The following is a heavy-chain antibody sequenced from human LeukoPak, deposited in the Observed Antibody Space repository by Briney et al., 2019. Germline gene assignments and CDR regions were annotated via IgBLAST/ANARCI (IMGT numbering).Heavy chain of an antibody. D-gene: IGHD5-18*01. CDR2: FDPEDGET. Sequence: ASVKVSCKVSGYTLTELSMHWVRQAPGKGLEWMGGFDPEDGETIYAQKFQGRVTMTEDTSTDTAYMELSSLRSEDTAVYYCATSALRGYSYGYVYWGQGTLVTDSS. CDR1: GYTLTELS. V-gene: IGHV1-24*01. CDR3: ATSALRGYSYGYVY. J-gene: IGHJ4*02.